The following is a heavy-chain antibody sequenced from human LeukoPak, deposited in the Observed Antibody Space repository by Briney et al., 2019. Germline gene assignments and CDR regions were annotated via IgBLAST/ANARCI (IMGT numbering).Heavy chain of an antibody. J-gene: IGHJ6*03. D-gene: IGHD3-3*01. CDR1: GGSFSGYY. CDR3: ARVGYDFWSGLSYYYYMDV. Sequence: KPSETLSLTCAVYGGSFSGYYWSWIRQPPGKGLEWIGEINHSGSTNYNPSLKSRVTISVDTSKNQFSLKLSSVTAADTAVYYCARVGYDFWSGLSYYYYMDVWGKGTTVTVSS. V-gene: IGHV4-34*01. CDR2: INHSGST.